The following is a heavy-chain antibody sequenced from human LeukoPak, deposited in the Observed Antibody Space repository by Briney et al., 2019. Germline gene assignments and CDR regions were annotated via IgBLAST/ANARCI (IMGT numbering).Heavy chain of an antibody. CDR1: GYTFTSYY. V-gene: IGHV1-46*01. CDR2: INPSGGST. Sequence: ASVKVSCKASGYTFTSYYMHWVRQAPGQGLEWMGIINPSGGSTSYAQKFQGRVTITADESTSTAYMELSSLRSEDTAVYYCARDPGDSSSWYETPYWFDPWGQGTLVTVSS. CDR3: ARDPGDSSSWYETPYWFDP. D-gene: IGHD6-13*01. J-gene: IGHJ5*02.